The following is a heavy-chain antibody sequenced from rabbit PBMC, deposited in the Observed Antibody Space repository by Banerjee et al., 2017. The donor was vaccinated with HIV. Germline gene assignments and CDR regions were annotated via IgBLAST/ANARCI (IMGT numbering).Heavy chain of an antibody. D-gene: IGHD6-1*01. CDR1: GFSFSSYYY. Sequence: QSLEESGGDLVKPGASLTLTCKASGFSFSSYYYMCWVRQAPGKGLEWIACIYAGSSANTNYASWAKGRFTISKTSSTTVTLQMTSLTAADTATYFCARYTYGYSGAAYALNLWGPGTLVTVS. V-gene: IGHV1S40*01. CDR3: ARYTYGYSGAAYALNL. CDR2: IYAGSSANT. J-gene: IGHJ4*01.